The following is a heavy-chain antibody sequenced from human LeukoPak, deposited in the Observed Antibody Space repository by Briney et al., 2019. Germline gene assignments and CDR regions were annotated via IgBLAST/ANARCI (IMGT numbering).Heavy chain of an antibody. CDR1: GGSISSYY. J-gene: IGHJ4*02. D-gene: IGHD3-10*01. V-gene: IGHV4-59*01. Sequence: PSETLSLTCTVSGGSISSYYWSWIRQPPGKGLEWIGYIYYSGSTNYNPSLKSRVTISVDTSKNQFSLKLSSVTAADTAVYYCARGAMVRGVIITYPFDYWGQGTLVTVSS. CDR2: IYYSGST. CDR3: ARGAMVRGVIITYPFDY.